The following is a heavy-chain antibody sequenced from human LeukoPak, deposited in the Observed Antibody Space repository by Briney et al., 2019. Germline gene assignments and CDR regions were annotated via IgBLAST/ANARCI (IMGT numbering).Heavy chain of an antibody. D-gene: IGHD3-9*01. Sequence: PGRSLRLSCAASGFTFSSYEMNWVRQAPGKGLEWVSYISSSGSTIYYADSVKGRFTISRDNAKKSLYLQMNSLRAEDAAVYYCARATTYDILTGFSDYWGQGTLVTVSS. CDR3: ARATTYDILTGFSDY. CDR2: ISSSGSTI. V-gene: IGHV3-48*03. J-gene: IGHJ4*02. CDR1: GFTFSSYE.